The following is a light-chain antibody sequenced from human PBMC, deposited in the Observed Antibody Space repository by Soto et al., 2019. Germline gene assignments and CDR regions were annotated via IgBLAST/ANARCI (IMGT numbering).Light chain of an antibody. V-gene: IGKV3-20*01. CDR2: AAS. CDR1: QSLTSNY. CDR3: QQHETLIT. Sequence: EIELTQSPGTLSLSPGERATLSCRASQSLTSNYLTWYQQKPGQAPRLLIYAASYRATGVSDRFSGSGSGTDFTLTISRLEPEDFAVYYCQQHETLITFGQGTRLEIK. J-gene: IGKJ5*01.